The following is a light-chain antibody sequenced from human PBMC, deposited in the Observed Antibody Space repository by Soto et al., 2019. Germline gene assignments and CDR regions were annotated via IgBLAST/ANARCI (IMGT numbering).Light chain of an antibody. V-gene: IGKV3-11*01. CDR3: QQRANWPPLT. Sequence: EIVMTQSPATLSVSPCESATLSCRASQNIRNNLAWYQQKPGQAPRLLFSDTSTRATTVPARFSGSGSGTDFTLTISGLEPEDFAVYYCQQRANWPPLTFGGGTKV. J-gene: IGKJ4*01. CDR2: DTS. CDR1: QNIRNN.